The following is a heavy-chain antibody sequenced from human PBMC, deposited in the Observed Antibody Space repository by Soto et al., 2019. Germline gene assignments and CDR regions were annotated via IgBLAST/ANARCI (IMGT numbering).Heavy chain of an antibody. J-gene: IGHJ5*02. CDR3: ARAYGDYAEWFDP. V-gene: IGHV1-69*13. CDR1: GGTFSSYA. D-gene: IGHD4-17*01. CDR2: IIPIFGTA. Sequence: GTSVKPPWKASGGTFSSYASSWLRQAPGQGLEWMGGIIPIFGTANYAQKFQGRVTITADESTSTAYMELSSLRSEDTAVYYCARAYGDYAEWFDPWGQGTLVTVSS.